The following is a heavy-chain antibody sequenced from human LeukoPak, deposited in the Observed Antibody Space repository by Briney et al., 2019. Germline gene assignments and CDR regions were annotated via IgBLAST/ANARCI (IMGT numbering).Heavy chain of an antibody. CDR2: ISYDASNK. D-gene: IGHD2-8*01. CDR3: AKDRCSNGIGCYYYYMDV. Sequence: PGGSLRLSCAGSGFTFSSYGMHWVRQAPGKGLEWVAVISYDASNKYYADSVKGRFSISRDSSKNILYLQMNSLRAEDTAVYYCAKDRCSNGIGCYYYYMDVWGKGTTVTISS. CDR1: GFTFSSYG. V-gene: IGHV3-30*18. J-gene: IGHJ6*03.